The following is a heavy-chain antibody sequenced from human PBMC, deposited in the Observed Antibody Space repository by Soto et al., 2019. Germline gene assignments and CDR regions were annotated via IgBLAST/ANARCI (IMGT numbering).Heavy chain of an antibody. D-gene: IGHD3-3*02. CDR2: ISHSGST. V-gene: IGHV4-4*02. CDR3: AARHFWSGPWTDRRLDD. CDR1: GDSISSRHC. J-gene: IGHJ4*02. Sequence: SETLSLTCAVSGDSISSRHCLRWFRQPPGKVLEWIGQISHSGSTNYNPSLTSRVTISVDKSKNHFSLKVTSVTAADTAVYYCAARHFWSGPWTDRRLDDWGQGTLVTVSS.